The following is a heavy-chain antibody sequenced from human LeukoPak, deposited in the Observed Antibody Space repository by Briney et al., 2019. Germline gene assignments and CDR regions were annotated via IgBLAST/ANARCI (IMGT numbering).Heavy chain of an antibody. Sequence: ASVKVSCKASGYTFSGYYMHWVRQAPGRGLEWMGWINPNSGGTNYAQKFQGRVTMTRDTSISTAYMEVRRLRSDDTAVCYCARTHSVPAARGGYYYYGMDVWGQGTTVTVSS. CDR1: GYTFSGYY. D-gene: IGHD2-2*01. V-gene: IGHV1-2*02. J-gene: IGHJ6*02. CDR2: INPNSGGT. CDR3: ARTHSVPAARGGYYYYGMDV.